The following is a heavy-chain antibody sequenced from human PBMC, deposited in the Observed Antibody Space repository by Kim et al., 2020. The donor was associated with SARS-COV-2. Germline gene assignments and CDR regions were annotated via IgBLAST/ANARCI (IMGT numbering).Heavy chain of an antibody. CDR3: ARDLVVVAATPLDY. CDR2: ISYDGSNK. J-gene: IGHJ4*02. D-gene: IGHD2-15*01. Sequence: GGSLRLSCVASGFTFSSYAMHWVRQAPGKGLEWVAVISYDGSNKYYADSVKGRFTISRDNSKNTLYLQMNSLRAEDTAVYYCARDLVVVAATPLDYWGQGTLVTVSS. CDR1: GFTFSSYA. V-gene: IGHV3-30-3*01.